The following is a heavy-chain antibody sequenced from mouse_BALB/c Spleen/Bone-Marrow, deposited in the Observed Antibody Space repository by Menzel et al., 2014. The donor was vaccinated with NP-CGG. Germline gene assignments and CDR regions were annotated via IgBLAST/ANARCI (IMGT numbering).Heavy chain of an antibody. CDR2: INPYNGDT. J-gene: IGHJ3*01. D-gene: IGHD1-1*01. CDR1: GYSFTDYF. V-gene: IGHV1-37*01. CDR3: GRSGGSSYVFAY. Sequence: EVQLVESGPELVKPGASVKISCKASGYSFTDYFMNWLKQSHGKSLEWIGRINPYNGDTFYNQKFKGKATLTVDKSSSTAHMELLSLTSEDSAVHYCGRSGGSSYVFAYWGQGTLVTVSA.